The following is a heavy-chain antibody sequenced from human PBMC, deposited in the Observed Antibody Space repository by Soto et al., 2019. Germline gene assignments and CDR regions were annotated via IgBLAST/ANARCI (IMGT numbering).Heavy chain of an antibody. CDR3: AKKVNSGPGSQYFDY. D-gene: IGHD3-10*01. Sequence: SLRLSCAASGFTFSSYSMSWVRQAPGKGSEWVSGFRTGGDDGTTYYADSVKGRFTISRDNSKNTLFLQMNSLRVEDTAIYYCAKKVNSGPGSQYFDYWGQGTLVTVSS. V-gene: IGHV3-23*01. CDR1: GFTFSSYS. CDR2: FRTGGDDGTT. J-gene: IGHJ4*02.